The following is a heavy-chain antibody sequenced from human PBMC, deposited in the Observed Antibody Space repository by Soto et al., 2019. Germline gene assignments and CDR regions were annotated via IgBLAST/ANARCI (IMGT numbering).Heavy chain of an antibody. CDR1: GRSISSSGYY. CDR2: IYSSGNT. CDR3: ASPREGHYYDT. J-gene: IGHJ4*02. V-gene: IGHV4-39*01. D-gene: IGHD3-22*01. Sequence: PSETLSLTCTVSGRSISSSGYYWGWIRQPPGKGLQWIGNIYSSGNTYYNPSLRSRVAISVDPSKNQFSLRLSSVTAADTAVYFCASPREGHYYDTWGQGTLVTVSS.